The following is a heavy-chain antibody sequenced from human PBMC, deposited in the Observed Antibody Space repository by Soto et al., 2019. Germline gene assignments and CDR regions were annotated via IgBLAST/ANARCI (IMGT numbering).Heavy chain of an antibody. V-gene: IGHV4-30-4*01. J-gene: IGHJ3*01. CDR1: GASISSGDHY. CDR2: IYYSVST. CDR3: ASSPPKEAFDL. D-gene: IGHD6-6*01. Sequence: QGQLQESGPGVVRPSQTLSLTCTVSGASISSGDHYWTWIRQPPGKGLEWIGYIYYSVSTFYNPSLNSRVTMSIDMSKSQFSLNLRSVTAADTAVYYCASSPPKEAFDLWGQGTMVIVSS.